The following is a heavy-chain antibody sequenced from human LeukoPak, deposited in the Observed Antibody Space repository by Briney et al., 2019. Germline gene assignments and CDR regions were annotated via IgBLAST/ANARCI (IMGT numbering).Heavy chain of an antibody. Sequence: GGSLRLSCAASGFTFSGSALHWVRQAPGKGLEWVSYISSSGSTIYYADSVKGRFTISRDNAKNSLYLQMDSLRAEDTAVYYCARTYWVVTGPAFDIWGQGTMVTVSS. CDR3: ARTYWVVTGPAFDI. CDR2: ISSSGSTI. J-gene: IGHJ3*02. V-gene: IGHV3-48*03. D-gene: IGHD2-21*02. CDR1: GFTFSGSA.